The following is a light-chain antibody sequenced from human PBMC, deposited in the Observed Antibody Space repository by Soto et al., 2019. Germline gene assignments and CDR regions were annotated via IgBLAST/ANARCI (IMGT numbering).Light chain of an antibody. CDR1: TSNIGSNT. CDR3: AAWDDSLSGRV. V-gene: IGLV1-47*01. J-gene: IGLJ3*02. Sequence: QSVLTQPPSASGTPGQTVTISCSGSTSNIGSNTVNWYQQFPGAAPKLLIYRNNQRPSGVPERFSGSKSGTSASLAISGLRSEDEADYYCAAWDDSLSGRVFGGGTKLTVL. CDR2: RNN.